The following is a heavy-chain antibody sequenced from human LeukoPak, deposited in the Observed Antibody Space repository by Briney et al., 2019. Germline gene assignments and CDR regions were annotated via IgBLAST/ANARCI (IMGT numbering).Heavy chain of an antibody. Sequence: GGSLRLSCAASGFTFSSYWMSWVRQAPGKGLEWVANIKQDGSEKYYVDSVKGRFTISRDNAKNSLYLQMNSLRAEDTAVYYCARLLVRGVIRGAYYFDYWGQGTLVTVSS. CDR3: ARLLVRGVIRGAYYFDY. CDR1: GFTFSSYW. D-gene: IGHD3-10*01. J-gene: IGHJ4*02. V-gene: IGHV3-7*03. CDR2: IKQDGSEK.